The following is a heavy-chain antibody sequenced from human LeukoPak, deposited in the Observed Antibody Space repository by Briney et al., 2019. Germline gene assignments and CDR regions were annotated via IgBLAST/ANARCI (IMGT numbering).Heavy chain of an antibody. J-gene: IGHJ4*02. CDR3: AKEGGSGGWYGPYYFDY. CDR1: EFTFSSYS. V-gene: IGHV3-23*01. CDR2: ISGSGGST. D-gene: IGHD6-19*01. Sequence: GGSLRLSCAASEFTFSSYSMNWVRQAPGKGLEWVSAISGSGGSTYYADSVKGRFTISRDNSKNTLYLQMNSLRAEDTAVYYCAKEGGSGGWYGPYYFDYWGQGTLVTVSS.